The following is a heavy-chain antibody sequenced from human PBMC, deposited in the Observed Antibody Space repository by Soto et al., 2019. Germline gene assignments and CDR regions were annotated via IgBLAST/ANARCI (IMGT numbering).Heavy chain of an antibody. V-gene: IGHV1-69*01. CDR1: GSTFSRFA. CDR3: ALPTEDYCSGGSCYPGSFDI. J-gene: IGHJ3*02. CDR2: IIPLFGTA. Sequence: QVQLVQSGAEVKKPGSSVKVSCKASGSTFSRFAISWVRQAPGQGLEWMGGIIPLFGTANYAQNFQDRVTITEYESTSTASMELSSMRSEDTALYYCALPTEDYCSGGSCYPGSFDIWGQGTMVTVSS. D-gene: IGHD2-15*01.